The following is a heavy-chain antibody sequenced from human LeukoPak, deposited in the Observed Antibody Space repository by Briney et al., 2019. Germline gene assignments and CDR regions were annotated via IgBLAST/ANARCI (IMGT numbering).Heavy chain of an antibody. Sequence: PGGSLRLSCEASGFTFSDYWMHWVRHAPGKGLVWVSRINSDGRSTTYADSVKGRFTVSRDNAKNSLYLQMNRLRAEDTAVYYCAREGSQSASGTYPGNDWGQGTLVTVSS. CDR2: INSDGRST. J-gene: IGHJ4*02. D-gene: IGHD1-26*01. V-gene: IGHV3-74*01. CDR1: GFTFSDYW. CDR3: AREGSQSASGTYPGND.